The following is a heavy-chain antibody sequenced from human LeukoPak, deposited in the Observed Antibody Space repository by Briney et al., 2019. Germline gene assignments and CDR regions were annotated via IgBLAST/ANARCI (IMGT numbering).Heavy chain of an antibody. Sequence: GGSLRLSCAASGFTFSSYSMNWVRQAPGKGLEWVSYISSSSSTIYYAGSVKGRFTISRDNAKNSPYLQMNSLRAEDTAVYYCARGPEWFGELLEGPNWFDPWGQGTLVTVSS. V-gene: IGHV3-48*01. CDR1: GFTFSSYS. CDR2: ISSSSSTI. CDR3: ARGPEWFGELLEGPNWFDP. J-gene: IGHJ5*02. D-gene: IGHD3-10*01.